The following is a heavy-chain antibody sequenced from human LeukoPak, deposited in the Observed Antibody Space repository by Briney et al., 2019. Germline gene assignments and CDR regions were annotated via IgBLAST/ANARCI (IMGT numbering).Heavy chain of an antibody. J-gene: IGHJ4*02. CDR3: ARVTYGGNSASPTVDY. Sequence: KPSETLSLTCAVYGGSFSGYYWSWIRQPPGKGLEWIGEIYHSGSTNYNPSLKSRVTISVDTSKNQFSLKLSSVTAADTAVYYCARVTYGGNSASPTVDYWGQGTLVTVSS. D-gene: IGHD4-23*01. V-gene: IGHV4-34*01. CDR1: GGSFSGYY. CDR2: IYHSGST.